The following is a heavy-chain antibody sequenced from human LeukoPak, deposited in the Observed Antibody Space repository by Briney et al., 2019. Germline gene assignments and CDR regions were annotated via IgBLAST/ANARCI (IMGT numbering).Heavy chain of an antibody. D-gene: IGHD6-19*01. CDR1: GFTFSNAW. J-gene: IGHJ4*02. CDR3: TTDSSGWPFDY. CDR2: IKSKTDGGTT. Sequence: GGSLRLSCAASGFTFSNAWMSWVRQAPGKGLEWVGRIKSKTDGGTTDYAAPVKGRFTILRDDSKNTLYLQMNSLKTEDTAVYYCTTDSSGWPFDYWGQGTLVTVSS. V-gene: IGHV3-15*01.